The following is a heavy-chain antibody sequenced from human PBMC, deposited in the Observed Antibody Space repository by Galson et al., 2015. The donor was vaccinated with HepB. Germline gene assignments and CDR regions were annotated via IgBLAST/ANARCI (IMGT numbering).Heavy chain of an antibody. CDR1: GFSLSTSGMC. Sequence: PALVKPTQTLTLTCTFSGFSLSTSGMCVSWIRQPPGKALEWLALIDWDDDKYYSTSLKTRLTISKDTSKNQVVLTMTNMDPVDTATYYCARGSDGVRGVRYYFDYWGQGTLVTVSS. CDR2: IDWDDDK. CDR3: ARGSDGVRGVRYYFDY. J-gene: IGHJ4*02. V-gene: IGHV2-70*01. D-gene: IGHD3-10*01.